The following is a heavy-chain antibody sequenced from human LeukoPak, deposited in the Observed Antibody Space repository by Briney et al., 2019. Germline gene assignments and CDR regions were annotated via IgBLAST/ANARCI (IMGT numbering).Heavy chain of an antibody. CDR2: IYPGDSDT. Sequence: GESLKISCKGSGYSFTSYWIGWVLQMPGKGLEWMGIIYPGDSDTRYSPSFQGQVTISSEKSISTAYLQWSSLKASDTAMYYCARQATRRSWYRVDYWGQGTLVTVSS. J-gene: IGHJ4*02. CDR1: GYSFTSYW. D-gene: IGHD6-13*01. V-gene: IGHV5-51*01. CDR3: ARQATRRSWYRVDY.